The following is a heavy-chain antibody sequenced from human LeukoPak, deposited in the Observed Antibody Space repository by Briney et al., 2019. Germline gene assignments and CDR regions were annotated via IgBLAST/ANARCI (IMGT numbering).Heavy chain of an antibody. J-gene: IGHJ4*02. CDR2: ISSSSSYI. Sequence: MNWVRQAPGKGLEWVSSISSSSSYIYYADSVKGRFTISRDNAKNSLYLQMNSLRAEDTAVYYCAREADGAQGGYWGQGTLVTVSS. CDR3: AREADGAQGGY. D-gene: IGHD4-17*01. V-gene: IGHV3-21*01.